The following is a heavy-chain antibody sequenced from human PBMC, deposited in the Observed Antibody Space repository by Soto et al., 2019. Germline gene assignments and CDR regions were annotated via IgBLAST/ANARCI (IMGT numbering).Heavy chain of an antibody. Sequence: GGSLRLSCAASGFTFSSYSMNWVRQAPGKGLEWVSYISSSSSTICYADSVKGRFTISRDNAKNSLYLQMNSLRDEDTAVYYCARGDLYYYDSSGYPNFDYWGQGTLVTVSS. CDR3: ARGDLYYYDSSGYPNFDY. D-gene: IGHD3-22*01. J-gene: IGHJ4*02. V-gene: IGHV3-48*02. CDR2: ISSSSSTI. CDR1: GFTFSSYS.